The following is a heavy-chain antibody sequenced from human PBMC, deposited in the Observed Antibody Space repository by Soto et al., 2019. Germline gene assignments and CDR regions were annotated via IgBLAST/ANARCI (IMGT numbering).Heavy chain of an antibody. Sequence: QVQLQESGPGLVKPSQTLSLTCTVSGGSISSGGYYWSWIRPHPGKGLEWIGYIYYSGSTYYNPSLKSRVTISVDTSKNQFSLKLSSVTAADTAVYYCARAGYSSGLIGGYFDLWGRGTLVTVSS. V-gene: IGHV4-31*03. J-gene: IGHJ2*01. CDR2: IYYSGST. CDR3: ARAGYSSGLIGGYFDL. CDR1: GGSISSGGYY. D-gene: IGHD6-19*01.